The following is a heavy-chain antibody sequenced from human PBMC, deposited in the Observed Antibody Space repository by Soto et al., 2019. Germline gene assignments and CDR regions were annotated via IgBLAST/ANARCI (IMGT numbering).Heavy chain of an antibody. Sequence: QMQLVQSGAEVKKTGSSVTVSCKALGNTFTYRCLHWVRQAPGQALEWMGWITPFSGDVHYAQKFQERVTITRDRSINTAYMQMSSLRSEDTAMYFCASGGAGSGPFTWELPDHWGQGTLVTVSS. CDR3: ASGGAGSGPFTWELPDH. J-gene: IGHJ4*02. CDR1: GNTFTYRC. D-gene: IGHD1-26*01. V-gene: IGHV1-45*02. CDR2: ITPFSGDV.